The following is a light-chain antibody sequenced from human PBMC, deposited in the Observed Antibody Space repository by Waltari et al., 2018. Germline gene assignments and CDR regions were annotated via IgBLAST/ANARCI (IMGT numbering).Light chain of an antibody. Sequence: QLVLTQSPSASAPLGAPVTLTCTLSSWPTNNILAWPQQHPKKGPRYLMKVNSDGGHNTGDKIPERFSGSSSGAERYLTISSLQSEDEADYYCQTGGHGTWVFGGGTKLTVL. J-gene: IGLJ3*02. CDR3: QTGGHGTWV. CDR1: SWPTNNI. CDR2: VNSDGGH. V-gene: IGLV4-69*01.